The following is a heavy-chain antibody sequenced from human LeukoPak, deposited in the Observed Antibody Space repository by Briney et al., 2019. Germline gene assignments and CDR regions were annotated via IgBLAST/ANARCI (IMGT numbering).Heavy chain of an antibody. V-gene: IGHV1-2*02. CDR3: ARDIEYSSSYPLDY. CDR2: INPNSGGT. Sequence: GASVKVSFEASGYTFTGYYMHWVRQAPGQGLEWMGWINPNSGGTNYAQKFQGRVTMTRDTSISTAYMELSRLRSDDTAVYYCARDIEYSSSYPLDYWGQGTLVTVSS. D-gene: IGHD6-6*01. CDR1: GYTFTGYY. J-gene: IGHJ4*02.